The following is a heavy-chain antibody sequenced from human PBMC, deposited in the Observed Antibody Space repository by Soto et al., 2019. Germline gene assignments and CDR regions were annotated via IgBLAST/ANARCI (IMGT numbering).Heavy chain of an antibody. CDR2: INPNSGAT. CDR3: ATDRGEAAGGGFDS. V-gene: IGHV1-8*01. J-gene: IGHJ4*02. D-gene: IGHD6-13*01. CDR1: GISFTDFG. Sequence: QVQLVQSGAEVKKPGASVRVSCKTSGISFTDFGIHWVRQASGQGLEWVGWINPNSGATVFIQKFQGRASMTRNTSRSTAYMEGRGLRVEDTAVYYCATDRGEAAGGGFDSWGQGTPVIVSS.